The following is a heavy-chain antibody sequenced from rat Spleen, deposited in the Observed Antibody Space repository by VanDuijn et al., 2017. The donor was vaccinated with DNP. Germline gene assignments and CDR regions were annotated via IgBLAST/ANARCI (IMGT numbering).Heavy chain of an antibody. CDR2: ISTSGSST. V-gene: IGHV5-27*01. CDR1: GFTFSNYY. J-gene: IGHJ4*01. CDR3: TTGGMDA. Sequence: EVQLVESGGGLVQPGRSLKLSCAASGFTFSNYYMAWVRQAPKKGLECVATISTSGSSTYYPDSVKGRFTISRDNAKSSLFLQVDSLKSEDTATYYCTTGGMDAWGQGTSVTVSS.